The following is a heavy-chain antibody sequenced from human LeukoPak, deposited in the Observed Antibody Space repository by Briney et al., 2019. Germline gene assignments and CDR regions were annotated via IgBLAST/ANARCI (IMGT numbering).Heavy chain of an antibody. V-gene: IGHV3-23*01. CDR1: GFTFNRYW. CDR2: IGASGEST. CDR3: AKDIQLST. Sequence: GGSLRLSCAASGFTFNRYWMSWVRQAPGKGLEWVSLIGASGESTYYADSVKGRFTISRDNSKNTLSLQMNSLRVEDTAMYFCAKDIQLSTWGLGTMVTVSS. J-gene: IGHJ3*01. D-gene: IGHD5-24*01.